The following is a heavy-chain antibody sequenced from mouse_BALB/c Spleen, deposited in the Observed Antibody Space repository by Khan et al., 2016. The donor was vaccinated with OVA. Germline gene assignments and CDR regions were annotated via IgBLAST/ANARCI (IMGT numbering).Heavy chain of an antibody. CDR1: GYTFTDFT. Sequence: QVQLKQSGAEPVRPGVSVKISCKGSGYTFTDFTMHWVKQSHAKSLEWIGVISTYYGDVTYNQKFKGKATMTVDKSSSTAYMELARLTSEDSAIYYCTRGGGGNRFAYWGQGTLVTVSA. CDR3: TRGGGGNRFAY. V-gene: IGHV1S137*01. J-gene: IGHJ3*01. CDR2: ISTYYGDV.